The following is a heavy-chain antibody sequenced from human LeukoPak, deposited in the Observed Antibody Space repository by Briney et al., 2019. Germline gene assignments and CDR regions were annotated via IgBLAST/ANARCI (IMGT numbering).Heavy chain of an antibody. CDR2: INQDGGKK. Sequence: QPGGSLRLSCGASGFNFSNYWMTWVRQAPGKGLEWVANINQDGGKKNYVDSVKGRFTTSRDNAKQTLYLHMNSLRVEDTAVYYCTIHNSDQNMDVWGKGTTVTVSS. J-gene: IGHJ6*04. D-gene: IGHD2/OR15-2a*01. V-gene: IGHV3-7*01. CDR3: TIHNSDQNMDV. CDR1: GFNFSNYW.